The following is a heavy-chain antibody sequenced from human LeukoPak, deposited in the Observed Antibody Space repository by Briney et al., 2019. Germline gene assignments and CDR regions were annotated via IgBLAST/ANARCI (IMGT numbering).Heavy chain of an antibody. Sequence: SETLSLTCTVSGGSISSYYWSWIRQPPGKGLEWIGYIYYSGSTNYNPSLKSRVTISVDTSKNQFSLKLSSVTAADTAVYYCARAYGGNHPFDYWGQGTLVTVSS. CDR3: ARAYGGNHPFDY. D-gene: IGHD4-23*01. V-gene: IGHV4-59*01. J-gene: IGHJ4*02. CDR2: IYYSGST. CDR1: GGSISSYY.